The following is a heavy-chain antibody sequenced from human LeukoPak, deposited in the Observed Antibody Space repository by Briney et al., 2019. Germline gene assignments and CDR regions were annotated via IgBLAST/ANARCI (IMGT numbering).Heavy chain of an antibody. CDR3: ARVRSFYYYYVDV. CDR2: IYHSGRT. D-gene: IGHD3-10*01. Sequence: PSETLSLTCAVYGGSFSGYYWSWIRQPPGKGLEWIGSIYHSGRTIYNPSLKSPVTISVDTCKNHFSLTLNSVTTADTAGDYFARVRSFYYYYVDVWGKGTTVTVSS. V-gene: IGHV4-34*01. CDR1: GGSFSGYY. J-gene: IGHJ6*03.